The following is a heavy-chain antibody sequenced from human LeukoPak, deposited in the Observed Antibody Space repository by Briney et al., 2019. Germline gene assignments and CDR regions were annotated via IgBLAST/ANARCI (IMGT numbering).Heavy chain of an antibody. J-gene: IGHJ5*02. V-gene: IGHV4-61*01. Sequence: SETLSLTCTVSGGSVSSTSYSWSWIRQPPGKGLEWIGYIYYSGSTNYNPSLKSRVTTSIDTSKNQFSLRLNSVSAADTAVCYCARVDSFKWFGPWGQGTLVTVSS. CDR3: ARVDSFKWFGP. CDR2: IYYSGST. D-gene: IGHD2-2*03. CDR1: GGSVSSTSYS.